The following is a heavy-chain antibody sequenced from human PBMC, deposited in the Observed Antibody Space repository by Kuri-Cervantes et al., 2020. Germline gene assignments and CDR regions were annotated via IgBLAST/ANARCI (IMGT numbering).Heavy chain of an antibody. CDR2: ISSSRSTI. Sequence: GGSLRLSCVGSGFTFGDYTINWFRQAPGKGLEWVSYISSSRSTIYYADSVKGRFTISRDNAKNSLYLQMNSLRAEDTAVYYCARGISTASKAFDIWGQGTMVTVSS. CDR3: ARGISTASKAFDI. CDR1: GFTFGDYT. D-gene: IGHD2/OR15-2a*01. J-gene: IGHJ3*02. V-gene: IGHV3-48*01.